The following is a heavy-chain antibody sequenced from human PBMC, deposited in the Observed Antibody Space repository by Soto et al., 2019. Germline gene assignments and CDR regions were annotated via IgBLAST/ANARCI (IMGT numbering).Heavy chain of an antibody. CDR1: GFTFSSYA. J-gene: IGHJ6*02. CDR2: ISYDGSNK. D-gene: IGHD1-26*01. Sequence: PGGSLRLSCAASGFTFSSYAMHWVRQAPGKGLEWVAVISYDGSNKYYADSVKGRFTISRDNSKNTLYLQMNSLRAEDTAVYYCARGPGATTFYYYGMDVWGQGTTVTVSS. V-gene: IGHV3-30-3*01. CDR3: ARGPGATTFYYYGMDV.